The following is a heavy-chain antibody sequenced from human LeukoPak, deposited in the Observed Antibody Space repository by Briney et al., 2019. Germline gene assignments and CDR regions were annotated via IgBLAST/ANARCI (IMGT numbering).Heavy chain of an antibody. J-gene: IGHJ4*02. CDR2: ISGSGGST. CDR3: AKDMTCSSTSCYWFRPFDY. CDR1: GFTFSSYA. Sequence: GGSLRLSCAASGFTFSSYAMSWVRQAPGKGLEWVSAISGSGGSTYYADSVKGRFTISRDNSKNTMYLQMKSLRAEDTAVYYCAKDMTCSSTSCYWFRPFDYWGQGTLVTVSS. D-gene: IGHD2-2*01. V-gene: IGHV3-23*01.